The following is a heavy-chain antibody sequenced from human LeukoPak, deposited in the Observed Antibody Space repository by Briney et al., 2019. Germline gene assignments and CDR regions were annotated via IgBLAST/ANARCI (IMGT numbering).Heavy chain of an antibody. V-gene: IGHV4-61*08. J-gene: IGHJ4*02. CDR3: ARGSSGYDLPDY. CDR1: GGSISSGGYY. Sequence: SETLSLTCTVSGGSISSGGYYWSWIRQHPGKGLEWIGYIYYSGSTNYNASLKSRVTISVDTSKNQFSLKLSSVTAADTAVYFCARGSSGYDLPDYWGQGTLVTVSS. D-gene: IGHD5-12*01. CDR2: IYYSGST.